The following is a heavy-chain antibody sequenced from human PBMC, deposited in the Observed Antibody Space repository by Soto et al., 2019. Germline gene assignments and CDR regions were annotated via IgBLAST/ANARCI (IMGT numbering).Heavy chain of an antibody. V-gene: IGHV1-69*04. Sequence: SVKVCCKASGGTFSSYAISWGRQAPGQGLEWMGRIIPILGIANYAQKFQGRVTITAGKSTSTAYMELSSLRSEDTAVHYCARDGNTMIANRGLESPFDYWRQGTLVTVSS. CDR3: ARDGNTMIANRGLESPFDY. J-gene: IGHJ4*02. D-gene: IGHD3-22*01. CDR1: GGTFSSYA. CDR2: IIPILGIA.